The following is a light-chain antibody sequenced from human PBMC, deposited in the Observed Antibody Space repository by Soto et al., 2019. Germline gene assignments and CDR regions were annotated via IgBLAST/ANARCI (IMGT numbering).Light chain of an antibody. CDR1: QSVSSN. Sequence: EIVMTQSPATLSVSPGERATLSCRASQSVSSNLVWYQQKPGQAPRLLMYGASTRATGVPARFSGSGSGTEFTLTISSLQSEDFAVYYCQQYNNWRRTFGQGTKVEIK. J-gene: IGKJ1*01. CDR3: QQYNNWRRT. CDR2: GAS. V-gene: IGKV3-15*01.